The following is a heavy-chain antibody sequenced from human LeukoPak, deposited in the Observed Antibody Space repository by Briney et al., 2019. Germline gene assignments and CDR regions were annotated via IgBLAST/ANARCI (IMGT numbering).Heavy chain of an antibody. CDR1: GFTFDDYA. Sequence: PGGSLRLSCAASGFTFDDYAIHWVRQAPGKGLEWVSGISWNSGSIGYADSVKGRFTISRHNAKNSLYLQMNSLRAEDTAVYYCARVSAGVIGMKDVFDIWGQGTMVTVSS. J-gene: IGHJ3*02. V-gene: IGHV3-9*01. CDR3: ARVSAGVIGMKDVFDI. CDR2: ISWNSGSI. D-gene: IGHD3-16*02.